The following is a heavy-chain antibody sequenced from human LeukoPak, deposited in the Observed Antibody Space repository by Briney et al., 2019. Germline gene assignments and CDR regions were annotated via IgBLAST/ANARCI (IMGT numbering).Heavy chain of an antibody. CDR1: GFTFSSYS. J-gene: IGHJ4*02. CDR3: AKALVVAAPHDY. D-gene: IGHD2-15*01. V-gene: IGHV3-21*01. Sequence: GGSLRLSCAASGFTFSSYSMNGVRQAPGKGLEWVSSISSSSSYIYYADSVKGRFTISRDNAKNSLYLQMNSLRAEDTAVYYCAKALVVAAPHDYWGQGTLVTVSS. CDR2: ISSSSSYI.